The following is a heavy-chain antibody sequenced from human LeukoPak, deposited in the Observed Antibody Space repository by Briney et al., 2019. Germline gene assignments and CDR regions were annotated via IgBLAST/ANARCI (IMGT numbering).Heavy chain of an antibody. CDR3: AKKVGGNWAPFDY. Sequence: GGSLGLSCAASGFSFSSNGMTWVRQAPGKGLEWVSTISGRGDDTYYADSVKGRFTISRDNSKKTLYLQMDSLRAEDTAVYYCAKKVGGNWAPFDYWGQGTLVTVSS. CDR2: ISGRGDDT. V-gene: IGHV3-23*01. CDR1: GFSFSSNG. J-gene: IGHJ4*02. D-gene: IGHD7-27*01.